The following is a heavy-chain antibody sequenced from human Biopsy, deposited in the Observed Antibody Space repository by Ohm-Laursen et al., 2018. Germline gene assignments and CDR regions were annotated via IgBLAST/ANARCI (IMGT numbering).Heavy chain of an antibody. J-gene: IGHJ4*02. CDR3: ATTTMDTSGWYGNYFDS. V-gene: IGHV4-59*08. CDR1: SGAISSYY. CDR2: ISYSGNT. D-gene: IGHD6-19*01. Sequence: SETLSLTWIVSSGAISSYYWSWIRQPPGKGLEWIGYISYSGNTNYNPSLKSRVTMSVDTSKNQFSLKVYSVTAADTAIYYCATTTMDTSGWYGNYFDSWGQGALVTVSS.